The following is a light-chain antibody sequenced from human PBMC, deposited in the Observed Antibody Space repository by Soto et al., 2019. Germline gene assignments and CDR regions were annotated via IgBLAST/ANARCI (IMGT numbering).Light chain of an antibody. CDR2: GVS. CDR3: QQYGSSPGT. V-gene: IGKV3-20*01. J-gene: IGKJ1*01. Sequence: EIVLTQSPGTLSLSPGEGATLSCRASQSIVANYLAWYQQKPGQSPRLLIYGVSSRATGIPDRFSGSGSRTNFTLTINRMEPENSAMYYCQQYGSSPGTFGQGTKVEI. CDR1: QSIVANY.